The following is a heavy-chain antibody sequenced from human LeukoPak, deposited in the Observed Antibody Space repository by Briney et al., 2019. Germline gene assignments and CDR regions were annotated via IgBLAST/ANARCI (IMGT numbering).Heavy chain of an antibody. CDR2: IKQDGSEK. CDR3: ARGFDSRFFND. D-gene: IGHD3-22*01. CDR1: GFIFSSYT. J-gene: IGHJ4*02. V-gene: IGHV3-7*01. Sequence: GGSLRLSCAASGFIFSSYTMIWVRQAPGKGLEWVANIKQDGSEKYYVDSVKGRFTISRDNAKNSLYLQMNSLRAEDTAVYYCARGFDSRFFNDWGQGTLVTVSS.